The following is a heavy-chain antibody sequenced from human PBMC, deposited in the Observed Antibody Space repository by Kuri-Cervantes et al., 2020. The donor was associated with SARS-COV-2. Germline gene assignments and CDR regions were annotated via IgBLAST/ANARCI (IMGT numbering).Heavy chain of an antibody. J-gene: IGHJ5*02. CDR2: VNHNGGA. Sequence: SQNLSLTGAIYGGSLSGSSWSWIRSSPGKRLEWIGEVNHNGGANYNPSIRSRVTISVDPTKAQFSLNLISVTAADTAVYYCARLGGYRDGYNWFDPWGQGTLVTVSS. CDR3: ARLGGYRDGYNWFDP. D-gene: IGHD5-18*01. CDR1: GGSLSGSS. V-gene: IGHV4-34*01.